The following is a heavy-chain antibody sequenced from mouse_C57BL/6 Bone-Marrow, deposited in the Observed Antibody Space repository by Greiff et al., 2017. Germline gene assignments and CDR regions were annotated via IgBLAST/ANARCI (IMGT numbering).Heavy chain of an antibody. D-gene: IGHD2-3*01. CDR2: INPGSGGT. J-gene: IGHJ2*01. CDR1: GYAFTNYL. Sequence: QVQLKQSGAELVRPGTSVKVSCKASGYAFTNYLIEWVKQRPGQGLEWIGVINPGSGGTNYNEKFKGKATLTADKSSSTAYMQLSSLTSEDSAVYFCARGYVGYYGLDYWGQDTTLTVSS. V-gene: IGHV1-54*01. CDR3: ARGYVGYYGLDY.